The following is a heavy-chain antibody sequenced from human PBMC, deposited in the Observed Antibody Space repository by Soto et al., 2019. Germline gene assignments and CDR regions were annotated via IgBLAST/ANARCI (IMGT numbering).Heavy chain of an antibody. J-gene: IGHJ4*02. V-gene: IGHV3-30*18. CDR2: ISSDENDK. D-gene: IGHD3-10*01. CDR3: EKATYYGQGNKFIFDY. CDR1: VFTCITSC. Sequence: WLSXRLSWSSCVFTCITSCIRLVRHAPGKGLEWVAVISSDENDKDYADSVNGRFTISRDNYRNTLYLHMISLRAEDTALYYSEKATYYGQGNKFIFDYWGQATPVNVYS.